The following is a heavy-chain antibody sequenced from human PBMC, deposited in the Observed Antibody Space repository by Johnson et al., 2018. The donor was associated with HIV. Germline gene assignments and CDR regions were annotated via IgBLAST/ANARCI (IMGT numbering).Heavy chain of an antibody. CDR2: VYSGGTT. Sequence: VLLVESGGGVVQPGRSLRLSCAASGFTVSSNYMSWVRQAPGKGLESVSVVYSGGTTHYADSVKGRSTISRDNSKNTLYLQMNSLRAEDTALYYCTRRSPYDAFDIWGQWTMVTVSS. J-gene: IGHJ3*02. CDR1: GFTVSSNY. V-gene: IGHV3-66*02. CDR3: TRRSPYDAFDI.